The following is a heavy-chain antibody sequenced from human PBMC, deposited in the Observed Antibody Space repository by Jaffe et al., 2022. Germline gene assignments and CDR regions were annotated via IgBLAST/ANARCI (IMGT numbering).Heavy chain of an antibody. V-gene: IGHV1-69*08. CDR2: IIPILGIA. CDR1: GGTFSSYT. CDR3: ARDREYSGYDRTSYYYYYMDV. Sequence: QVQLVQSGAEVKKPGSSVKVSCKASGGTFSSYTISWVRQAPGQGLEWMGRIIPILGIANYAQKFQGRVTITADKSTSTAYMELSSLRSEDTAVYYCARDREYSGYDRTSYYYYYMDVWGKGTTVTVSS. J-gene: IGHJ6*03. D-gene: IGHD5-12*01.